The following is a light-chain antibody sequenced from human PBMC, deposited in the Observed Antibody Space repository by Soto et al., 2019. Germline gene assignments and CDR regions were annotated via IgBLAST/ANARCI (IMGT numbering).Light chain of an antibody. V-gene: IGKV1-39*01. J-gene: IGKJ3*01. CDR1: QRIGRL. CDR2: DGF. CDR3: QQTDRTPFT. Sequence: DIQMTQSPSSLSASVGDTVTITCRASQRIGRLLSWYQQQPGKAPKLLIYDGFTLQGGVPSRFRGSGYGTDFNLTIGSLQPEDFTTYYCQQTDRTPFTFGPGTTVDVK.